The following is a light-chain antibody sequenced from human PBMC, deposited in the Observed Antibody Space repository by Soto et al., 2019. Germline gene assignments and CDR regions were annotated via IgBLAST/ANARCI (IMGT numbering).Light chain of an antibody. J-gene: IGLJ2*01. CDR1: SSDVGDYDY. CDR3: SSYTSSSTVV. V-gene: IGLV2-14*03. Sequence: QSALTQPASMSGSPGQSITISCTGTSSDVGDYDYVSWYQQHPGKAPKLMIFDVSNRPSGVSNRFSGSKSGNTASLTISGLQAEDEADYYCSSYTSSSTVVFGGGTKLPS. CDR2: DVS.